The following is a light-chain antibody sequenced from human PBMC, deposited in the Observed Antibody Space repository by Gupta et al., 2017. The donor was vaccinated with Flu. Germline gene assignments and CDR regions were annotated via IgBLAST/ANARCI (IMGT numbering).Light chain of an antibody. V-gene: IGKV1-5*03. Sequence: GDRVTITGRASQSVIRWLAWVQQNPGEAPILLIYKASELEGGVPSRFGGSGSGTKFTLTISGLHPDDLVTYYCQQYNTYPYTFGQGTKLEIK. CDR2: KAS. J-gene: IGKJ2*01. CDR3: QQYNTYPYT. CDR1: QSVIRW.